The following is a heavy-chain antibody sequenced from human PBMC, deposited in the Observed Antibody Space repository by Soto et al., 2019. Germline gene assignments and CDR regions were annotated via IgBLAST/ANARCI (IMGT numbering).Heavy chain of an antibody. J-gene: IGHJ4*02. CDR2: ISYDGSNK. V-gene: IGHV3-30*14. Sequence: PGGPLRLSCAASGFTFSSYAMHWVRQAPGKGLEWVAVISYDGSNKYYADSVKGRFTISRDNSKNTLYLQMNSLRAEDTAVYYCANLVGATYFDHWGQGTLVTVSS. CDR3: ANLVGATYFDH. CDR1: GFTFSSYA. D-gene: IGHD1-26*01.